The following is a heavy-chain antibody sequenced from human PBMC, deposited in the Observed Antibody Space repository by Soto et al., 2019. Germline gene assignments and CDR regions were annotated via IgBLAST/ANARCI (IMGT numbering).Heavy chain of an antibody. V-gene: IGHV4-59*12. CDR2: ISYSGST. Sequence: SETLSLTCSVSGGSISSYYWSWIRQPPGKGLEWIGYISYSGSTSHNPSLKSRVTISVDTSKNQFSLKLSSVTAADTAVYYCARDNDSGFCSSTRWYAFDYWGPGTLVTVSS. J-gene: IGHJ4*02. D-gene: IGHD2-2*03. CDR1: GGSISSYY. CDR3: ARDNDSGFCSSTRWYAFDY.